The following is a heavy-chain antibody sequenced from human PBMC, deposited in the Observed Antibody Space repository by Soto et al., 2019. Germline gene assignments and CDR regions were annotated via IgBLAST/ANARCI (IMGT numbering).Heavy chain of an antibody. V-gene: IGHV3-30-3*01. CDR1: GFTFSSYA. CDR3: ARVGPALRAFDI. CDR2: ISYDGSNK. J-gene: IGHJ3*02. Sequence: GGSLRLSCAASGFTFSSYAMHWVRRAPGKGLEWVAVISYDGSNKYYADSVKGRFTISRDNSKNTLYLQMNSLRAEDTAVYYCARVGPALRAFDIWGQGTMVTVSS.